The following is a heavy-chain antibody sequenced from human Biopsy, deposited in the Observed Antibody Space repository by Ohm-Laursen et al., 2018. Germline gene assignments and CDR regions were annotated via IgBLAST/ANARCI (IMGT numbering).Heavy chain of an antibody. CDR2: IYYSGST. D-gene: IGHD6-13*01. CDR1: GGPISSDY. J-gene: IGHJ4*02. V-gene: IGHV4-59*08. Sequence: TLSLTCTVSGGPISSDYWSWIRQTPGKGLEWIGYIYYSGSTNYTPSLKSRVTISVDTSKNQFSLRLTSVTAADTAVYYCARVGRAAPFDSWGQGTLVTVSS. CDR3: ARVGRAAPFDS.